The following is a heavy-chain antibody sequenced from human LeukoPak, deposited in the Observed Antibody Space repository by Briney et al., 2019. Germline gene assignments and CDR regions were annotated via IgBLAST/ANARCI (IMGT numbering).Heavy chain of an antibody. CDR2: IYYSGST. V-gene: IGHV4-39*07. J-gene: IGHJ5*02. Sequence: SETLSLTCTVSGGSISSSSYYWGWIRQPPGKGLEWIGSIYYSGSTYYNPSLKSRVTISVDTSKNQFSLKLSSVTAADTAVYYCARGRTGTTSSRRRLNWFDPWGQGTLVTVSS. D-gene: IGHD1-1*01. CDR1: GGSISSSSYY. CDR3: ARGRTGTTSSRRRLNWFDP.